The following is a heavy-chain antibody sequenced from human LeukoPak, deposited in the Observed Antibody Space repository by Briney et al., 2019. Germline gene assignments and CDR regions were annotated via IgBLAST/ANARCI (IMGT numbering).Heavy chain of an antibody. Sequence: SETLSLTCVLSGASISSSDYYWAWIRQPPGKGLEWIGTVYYSGSTYYNPSLKSRLTISVDTSNNSISLKVTSLTAADTAVYYCARHGNWEPFDYWGQGSLVTVSP. V-gene: IGHV4-39*01. CDR2: VYYSGST. J-gene: IGHJ4*02. CDR1: GASISSSDYY. CDR3: ARHGNWEPFDY. D-gene: IGHD1-1*01.